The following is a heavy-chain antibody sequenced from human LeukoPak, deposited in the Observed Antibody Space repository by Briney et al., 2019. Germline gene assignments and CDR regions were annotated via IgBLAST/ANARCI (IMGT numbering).Heavy chain of an antibody. CDR3: ARDRREVISGYEYFDY. CDR1: GFTFDDYA. Sequence: GRSLRLSCAASGFTFDDYAMHWVRQAPGKGLEWVSIIYSGGSTYYADSVKGRFTISRDNSKNTLYLQMNNLRAEDTAVYYCARDRREVISGYEYFDYWGQGTQVAVSS. J-gene: IGHJ4*02. V-gene: IGHV3-66*01. CDR2: IYSGGST. D-gene: IGHD5-12*01.